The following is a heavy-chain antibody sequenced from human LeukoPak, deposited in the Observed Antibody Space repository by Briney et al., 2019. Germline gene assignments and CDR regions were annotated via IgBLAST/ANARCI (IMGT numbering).Heavy chain of an antibody. Sequence: PGGSLRLSCAASAFTFSSYAMTWVRQVPGEGLEWVSAISDTGGSTYDADSVKGRFTISRDNSKNTLYLKMNSLRAEDTAVYYCAKDTSIGRYCTNGVCAQFDYWGQGTLVTVSS. CDR2: ISDTGGST. V-gene: IGHV3-23*01. J-gene: IGHJ4*02. CDR1: AFTFSSYA. CDR3: AKDTSIGRYCTNGVCAQFDY. D-gene: IGHD2-8*01.